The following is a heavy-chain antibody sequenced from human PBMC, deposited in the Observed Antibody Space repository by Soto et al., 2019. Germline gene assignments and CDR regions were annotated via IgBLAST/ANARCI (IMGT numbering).Heavy chain of an antibody. CDR2: ISWNSGSI. D-gene: IGHD3-10*01. CDR1: GFTFDDYA. CDR3: AKAESYYGSGRSGHFDL. V-gene: IGHV3-9*01. J-gene: IGHJ2*01. Sequence: EVQLVESGGGLVQPGRSLRLSCAASGFTFDDYAMHWVRQAPGKGLEWVSGISWNSGSIGYADSVKGRFTISRDNAKNSLYLQMNSLRAEDTALYYCAKAESYYGSGRSGHFDLWGRGTLVTVSS.